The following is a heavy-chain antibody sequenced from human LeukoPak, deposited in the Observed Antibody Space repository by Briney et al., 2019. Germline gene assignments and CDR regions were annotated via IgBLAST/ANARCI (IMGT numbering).Heavy chain of an antibody. V-gene: IGHV3-23*01. Sequence: QTGGSLRLSCAASGFNFRKYVMTWVRQAPGKGLEWVSGINNHDGNTYNADSVKGRFFISRDDSKSTLYLQMNSLRAEDTAVYYCAKDRSITMIVVVTGYFDYWGQGTLVTVSS. CDR2: INNHDGNT. D-gene: IGHD3-22*01. CDR1: GFNFRKYV. CDR3: AKDRSITMIVVVTGYFDY. J-gene: IGHJ4*02.